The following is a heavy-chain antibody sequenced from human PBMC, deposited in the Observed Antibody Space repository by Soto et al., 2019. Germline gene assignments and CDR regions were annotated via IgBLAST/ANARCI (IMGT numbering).Heavy chain of an antibody. CDR2: IIPIFGTA. D-gene: IGHD6-19*01. CDR3: ARRGIAVADENYYYYGMDV. CDR1: GGTFSSYA. Sequence: ASVKVSCKASGGTFSSYAISWVRQAPGQGLEWMGGIIPIFGTANYAQKFQGRVTITADKSTSTAYMELSSLRSEDTAVYYCARRGIAVADENYYYYGMDVWGQGTTVTVS. V-gene: IGHV1-69*06. J-gene: IGHJ6*02.